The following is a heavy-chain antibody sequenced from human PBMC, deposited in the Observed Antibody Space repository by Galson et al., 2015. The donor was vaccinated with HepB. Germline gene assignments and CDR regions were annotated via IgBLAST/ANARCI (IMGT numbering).Heavy chain of an antibody. Sequence: SLRLSCAASGFTFSSYGMHWVRQAPGKGLEWVAFIRYDGSNKYYADSVKGRFTISRDNSKNTLYLQMNSLRAEDTAVYYCAKVIRRWLQLGGFLAGFDYWGQGTLVTVSS. CDR2: IRYDGSNK. J-gene: IGHJ4*02. CDR3: AKVIRRWLQLGGFLAGFDY. D-gene: IGHD5-24*01. CDR1: GFTFSSYG. V-gene: IGHV3-30*02.